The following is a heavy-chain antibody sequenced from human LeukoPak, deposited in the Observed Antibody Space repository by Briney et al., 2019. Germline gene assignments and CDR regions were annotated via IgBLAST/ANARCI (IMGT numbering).Heavy chain of an antibody. D-gene: IGHD6-13*01. Sequence: GRSLRLSCAASGFTFSSYGMHWVRQAPGKGLEWVAVISYDGSNKYYADSVKGRFTISRDNSKNTLYLQMNSLRAEDTAVYYCARGEQQLGRFDYWGQGTLVTVSS. CDR2: ISYDGSNK. J-gene: IGHJ4*02. CDR3: ARGEQQLGRFDY. CDR1: GFTFSSYG. V-gene: IGHV3-30*03.